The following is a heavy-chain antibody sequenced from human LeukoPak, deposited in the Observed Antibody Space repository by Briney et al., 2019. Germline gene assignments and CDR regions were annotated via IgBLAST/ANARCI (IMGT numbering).Heavy chain of an antibody. CDR3: AKSPTRTVAGDLDY. CDR2: ISGSGGST. CDR1: GFTFSSYA. D-gene: IGHD6-19*01. J-gene: IGHJ4*02. V-gene: IGHV3-23*01. Sequence: GGSLRLSCAASGFTFSSYAMSWVRQAPGKGLEWVSAISGSGGSTYYADSAKGRFTISRDNSKNTLYLQMNSLRAEDTAVYYCAKSPTRTVAGDLDYWGQGTLVTVSS.